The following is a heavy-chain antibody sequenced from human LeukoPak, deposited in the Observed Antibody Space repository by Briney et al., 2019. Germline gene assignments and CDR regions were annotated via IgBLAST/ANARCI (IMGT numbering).Heavy chain of an antibody. CDR3: AREEYCSGGSCYPRHHFDH. CDR1: GGTFSSYI. CDR2: INPIFGTA. Sequence: ASVKVSCKASGGTFSSYIITWVRQAPGQGLEWMGGINPIFGTASYAQKLRGRVTFTTDESTSTAYMELTSLKAEDTAVYYCAREEYCSGGSCYPRHHFDHWGQGTLVTASS. J-gene: IGHJ4*02. V-gene: IGHV1-69*05. D-gene: IGHD2-15*01.